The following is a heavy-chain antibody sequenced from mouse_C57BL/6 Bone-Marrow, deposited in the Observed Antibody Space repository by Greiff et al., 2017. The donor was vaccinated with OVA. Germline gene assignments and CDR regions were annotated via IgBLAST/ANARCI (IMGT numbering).Heavy chain of an antibody. J-gene: IGHJ4*01. D-gene: IGHD1-1*01. CDR3: ARLRGDYYAMDY. Sequence: EVHLVESGGGLVQPGGSLKLSCAASGFTFSDYYMYWVRQTPEKRLEWVAYISNGGGSTYYPDTVKGRFTISRDNAKNTLYLQMSRLKSEDTAMYYCARLRGDYYAMDYWGQGTSVTVSS. V-gene: IGHV5-12*01. CDR2: ISNGGGST. CDR1: GFTFSDYY.